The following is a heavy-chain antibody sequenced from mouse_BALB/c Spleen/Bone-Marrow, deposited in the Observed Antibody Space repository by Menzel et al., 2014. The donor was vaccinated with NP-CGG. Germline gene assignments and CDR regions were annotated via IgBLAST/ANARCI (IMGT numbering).Heavy chain of an antibody. CDR2: ISSSGSYT. Sequence: VQLKEAGGGLAKPGGSLQLSCAASGFTFSTYAMSWVRQTPEKRLEWVATISSSGSYTYYPDSVKGRFTISRDNAKNTLYLQMSSLRSEDTAMFYCSRLRMITTYIDVRGAATTFPVSS. CDR3: SRLRMITTYIDV. CDR1: GFTFSTYA. D-gene: IGHD2-4*01. J-gene: IGHJ1*01. V-gene: IGHV5-9-3*01.